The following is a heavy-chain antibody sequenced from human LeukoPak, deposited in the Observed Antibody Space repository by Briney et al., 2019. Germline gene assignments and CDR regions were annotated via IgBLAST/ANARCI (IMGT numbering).Heavy chain of an antibody. Sequence: PGGSLRLSCAASGFSFDDYAMHWVRQAPGKGLEWVSLISGDGGTTYYADSVKGRFTISRDNAKNSLYLQMNSLRAEDTAVYYCARDDPLARSDYWGQGTLVTVSS. CDR1: GFSFDDYA. CDR3: ARDDPLARSDY. J-gene: IGHJ4*02. CDR2: ISGDGGTT. V-gene: IGHV3-43*02.